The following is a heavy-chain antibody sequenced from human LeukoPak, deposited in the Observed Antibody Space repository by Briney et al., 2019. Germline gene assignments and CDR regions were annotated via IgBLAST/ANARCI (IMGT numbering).Heavy chain of an antibody. D-gene: IGHD6-19*01. CDR3: AKSAVGPRYFDY. J-gene: IGHJ4*02. CDR2: IGGTSDST. CDR1: GFTFSTYA. Sequence: GGSLRLSCAASGFTFSTYAMSWVRQAPGKGLEWVSSIGGTSDSTFYADSVKGRFTISRDNSKNTLYLQMNNLRAEDTAVYYCAKSAVGPRYFDYWGLGTLVTVSS. V-gene: IGHV3-23*01.